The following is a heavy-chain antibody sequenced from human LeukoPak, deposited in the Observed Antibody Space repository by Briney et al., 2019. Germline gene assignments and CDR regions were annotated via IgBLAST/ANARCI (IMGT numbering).Heavy chain of an antibody. J-gene: IGHJ5*02. Sequence: PGGSLRLSCVASGFTFSSYWMHWVRQAPGKGLEWVAVISYDGSNKYYADSVKGRFTISRDNSKNTLYLQMNSLRVEDTAVYYCARDGGISTVTTGKLYNWLDPWGQGTLVTVSS. V-gene: IGHV3-30-3*01. CDR2: ISYDGSNK. CDR1: GFTFSSYW. D-gene: IGHD4-17*01. CDR3: ARDGGISTVTTGKLYNWLDP.